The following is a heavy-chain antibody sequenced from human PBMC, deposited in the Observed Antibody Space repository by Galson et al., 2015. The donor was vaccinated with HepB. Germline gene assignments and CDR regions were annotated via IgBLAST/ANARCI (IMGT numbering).Heavy chain of an antibody. CDR3: ARAALEWLPSPYYFDY. CDR1: GGTFSSYA. CDR2: ITPIFGTA. V-gene: IGHV1-69*13. Sequence: SVKVSCKASGGTFSSYAISWVRQAPGQGLEWMGGITPIFGTANYAQKFQGRATVTADESTSTAYMELSSLRSEDTAVYYCARAALEWLPSPYYFDYWGQGTLVTVSS. D-gene: IGHD3-3*01. J-gene: IGHJ4*02.